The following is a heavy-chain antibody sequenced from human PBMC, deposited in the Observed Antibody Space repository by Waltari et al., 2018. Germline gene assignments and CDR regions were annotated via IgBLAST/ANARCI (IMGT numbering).Heavy chain of an antibody. CDR3: ARGAYDSSGYYYDHLDY. CDR1: GFTFSSYA. CDR2: IWYDGSNK. V-gene: IGHV3-33*08. D-gene: IGHD3-22*01. J-gene: IGHJ4*02. Sequence: VQLLESGGGLVQPGGSLSLSCAASGFTFSSYAMSWVRQAPGKRLEWVAVIWYDGSNKYYADSVKGRFTISRDNSKNTLYLQMNSLRAEDTAVYYCARGAYDSSGYYYDHLDYWGQGTLVTVSS.